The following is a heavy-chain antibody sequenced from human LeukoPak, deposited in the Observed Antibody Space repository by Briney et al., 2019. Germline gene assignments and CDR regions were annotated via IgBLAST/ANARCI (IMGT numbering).Heavy chain of an antibody. CDR3: ARALMVSYYGMDV. J-gene: IGHJ6*04. CDR2: IWYDGSNK. CDR1: GFTFSSYG. V-gene: IGHV3-33*01. Sequence: PGRSLRLSCAAPGFTFSSYGMHWVRQAPGQGLEWVAVIWYDGSNKYYADSVKGRFTISRDNSKNTLYLQMNSLRAEDTAVYYCARALMVSYYGMDVWGKGTTVTVSS. D-gene: IGHD3-10*01.